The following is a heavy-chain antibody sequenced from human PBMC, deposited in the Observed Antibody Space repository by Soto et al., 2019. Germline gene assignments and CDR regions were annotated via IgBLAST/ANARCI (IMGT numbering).Heavy chain of an antibody. Sequence: GGSLRISCAASGFTFSSYGMHWVRQAPGKGLEWVAVIWYDGSNKYYADSVKGRFTISRDNSKNTLYLQMNSLRAEDTAVYYCASTYYYDSSGYYYWGQGTLVTVSS. CDR1: GFTFSSYG. CDR3: ASTYYYDSSGYYY. CDR2: IWYDGSNK. D-gene: IGHD3-22*01. V-gene: IGHV3-33*01. J-gene: IGHJ4*02.